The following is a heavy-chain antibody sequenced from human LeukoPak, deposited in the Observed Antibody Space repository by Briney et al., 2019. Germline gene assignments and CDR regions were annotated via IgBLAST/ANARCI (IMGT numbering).Heavy chain of an antibody. CDR2: IYHSGST. Sequence: SETLSLTCTVSGYSISSGYYWGWIRQPPGKGLEWIGSIYHSGSTYYNPSLKSRVTISVDTSKNQFSLKLSSVTAADTAVYYCARARSVVVVAATFDYWGQGTLVTVSS. J-gene: IGHJ4*02. D-gene: IGHD2-15*01. V-gene: IGHV4-38-2*02. CDR1: GYSISSGYY. CDR3: ARARSVVVVAATFDY.